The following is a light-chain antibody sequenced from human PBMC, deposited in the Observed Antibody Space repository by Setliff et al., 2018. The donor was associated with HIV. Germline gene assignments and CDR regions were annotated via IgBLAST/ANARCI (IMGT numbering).Light chain of an antibody. CDR1: SSDVGGYNY. J-gene: IGLJ1*01. Sequence: QSVLTQPASVSGSPGQSITISCTGTSSDVGGYNYVSWYQQYPGKAPKLMISEVRNRASGVSSRFSGSKSGNTASLTISGLQAEDEADYYCSSYTSSSTYVFGSGTKVPS. CDR2: EVR. V-gene: IGLV2-14*01. CDR3: SSYTSSSTYV.